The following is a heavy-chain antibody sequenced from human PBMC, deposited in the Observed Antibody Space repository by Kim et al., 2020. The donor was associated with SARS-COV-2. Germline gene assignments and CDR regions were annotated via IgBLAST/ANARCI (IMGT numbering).Heavy chain of an antibody. J-gene: IGHJ4*02. D-gene: IGHD3-10*01. Sequence: YAQECQGRVTITADASTSTAYMELSSMRSEDTAVYYCARIYGSGSYYLDYWGQGTLVTVSS. V-gene: IGHV1-69*01. CDR3: ARIYGSGSYYLDY.